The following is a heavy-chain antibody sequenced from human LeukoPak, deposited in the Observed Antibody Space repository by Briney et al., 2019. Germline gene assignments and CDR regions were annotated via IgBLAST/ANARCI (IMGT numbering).Heavy chain of an antibody. Sequence: SETLSLTCAVYGGSFSGYYWSWIRQPPGTGLEWIGEINHSGSTNYNPSLKSRVTISVDTSKNQFSLKLSSVTAADTAVYYCARGIGGWYNVHYFDYWGQGTLVTVSS. CDR2: INHSGST. CDR3: ARGIGGWYNVHYFDY. J-gene: IGHJ4*02. CDR1: GGSFSGYY. D-gene: IGHD6-19*01. V-gene: IGHV4-34*01.